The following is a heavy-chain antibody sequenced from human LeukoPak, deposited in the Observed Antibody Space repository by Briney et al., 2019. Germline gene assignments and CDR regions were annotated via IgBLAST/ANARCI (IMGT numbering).Heavy chain of an antibody. CDR1: GGSIINNAYY. J-gene: IGHJ6*03. D-gene: IGHD4-11*01. V-gene: IGHV4-39*01. Sequence: SETLSLTCTVSGGSIINNAYYWAWIRQPPGKGLEWIGSIYYIGSTHYNPSLKSRLTISVDTSKNQFSLNLNSVTAADTAVYYCARNETTGLQRTPYYHSYVDVWGKGTTVTVSS. CDR3: ARNETTGLQRTPYYHSYVDV. CDR2: IYYIGST.